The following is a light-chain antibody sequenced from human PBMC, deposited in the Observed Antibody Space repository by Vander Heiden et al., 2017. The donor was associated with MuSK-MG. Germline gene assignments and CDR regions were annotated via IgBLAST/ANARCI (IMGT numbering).Light chain of an antibody. CDR2: AAS. CDR3: QERYSTART. V-gene: IGKV1-39*01. J-gene: IGKJ3*01. CDR1: QSLSSY. Sequence: DIQMTQSPSSLSASVGDRVTITCRASQSLSSYLNWYQQKPGKAPKLLIYAASSLQSGVPSRFRGSGSGTDFTLTISRLQPEDFATYYCQERYSTARTFRPRTKVEIK.